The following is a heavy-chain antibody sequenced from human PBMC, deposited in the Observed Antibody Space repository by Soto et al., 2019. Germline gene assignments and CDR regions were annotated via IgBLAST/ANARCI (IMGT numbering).Heavy chain of an antibody. D-gene: IGHD1-26*01. CDR1: GFTFSSYE. Sequence: QSGGSLRLSCAASGFTFSSYEMNWVRQAPGKGLEWVSYISSSGSTIHYADSVKGRFTISRDNAKNSLYLQMNSLRAEDTAVYYCVLGMNFDYWGQGTLVTISS. J-gene: IGHJ4*02. CDR2: ISSSGSTI. V-gene: IGHV3-48*03. CDR3: VLGMNFDY.